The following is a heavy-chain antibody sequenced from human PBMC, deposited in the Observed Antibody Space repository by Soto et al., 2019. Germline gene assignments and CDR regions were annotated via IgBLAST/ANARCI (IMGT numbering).Heavy chain of an antibody. CDR3: ARDGNSGYDFPFTFDY. J-gene: IGHJ4*02. CDR2: IIPILGIA. Sequence: GASVKVSCKASGYTFTGYYMHWVRQAPGQGLEWMGRIIPILGIANYAQKFQGRVTITADKSTSTAYMELSSLRSEDTAVYYCARDGNSGYDFPFTFDYWGQGTLVTVSS. CDR1: GYTFTGYY. D-gene: IGHD5-12*01. V-gene: IGHV1-69*04.